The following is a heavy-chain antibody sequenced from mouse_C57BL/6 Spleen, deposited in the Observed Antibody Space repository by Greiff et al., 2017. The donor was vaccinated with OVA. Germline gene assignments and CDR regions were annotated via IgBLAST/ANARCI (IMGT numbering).Heavy chain of an antibody. V-gene: IGHV1-42*01. CDR1: GYSFTGYY. D-gene: IGHD1-1*01. Sequence: EVQLQESGPELVKPGASVKISCKASGYSFTGYYMNWVKQSPEKSLEWIGEINPSTGGTTYNQKFKAKATLTVDKSSSTAYMQLKSLTSEDSAVYYCAKTPRYGRNFDVWGTGTTVTVSS. CDR3: AKTPRYGRNFDV. J-gene: IGHJ1*03. CDR2: INPSTGGT.